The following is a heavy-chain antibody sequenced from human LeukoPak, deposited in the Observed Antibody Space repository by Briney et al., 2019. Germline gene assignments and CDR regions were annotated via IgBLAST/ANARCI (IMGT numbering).Heavy chain of an antibody. CDR3: ARGGEYSYGLDY. CDR1: GYTFTGYY. D-gene: IGHD5-18*01. J-gene: IGHJ4*02. CDR2: INAGNDYT. Sequence: ASVKVSCKASGYTFTGYYMHWVRQAPGQRLEWMGWINAGNDYTKYSQKFQGRVTITGDTSASTAYMELSSLRSEDTAVYYCARGGEYSYGLDYWGQGTLVTVSS. V-gene: IGHV1-3*01.